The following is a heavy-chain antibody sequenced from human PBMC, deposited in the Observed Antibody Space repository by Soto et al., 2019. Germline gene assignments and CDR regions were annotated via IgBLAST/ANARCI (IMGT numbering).Heavy chain of an antibody. D-gene: IGHD2-21*02. CDR2: ISAYNGNT. V-gene: IGHV1-18*04. Sequence: QVQLVQSGAEVKKPGASVKVSCKASGYTFTSYGISWVRQAPGQGLEWMGWISAYNGNTNYAQKLQGRVTMTTDTSTSTAYMELRSLRSDDTAVYYCGSSFVLISPDDYYFDYWGQGTLVTVSS. J-gene: IGHJ4*02. CDR3: GSSFVLISPDDYYFDY. CDR1: GYTFTSYG.